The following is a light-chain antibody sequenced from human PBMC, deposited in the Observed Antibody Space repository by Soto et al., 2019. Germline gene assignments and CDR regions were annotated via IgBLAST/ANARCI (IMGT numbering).Light chain of an antibody. J-gene: IGKJ5*01. CDR3: QRYNAWPIT. CDR1: QSVSSN. V-gene: IGKV3-15*01. CDR2: GAS. Sequence: EIVMTQSPATLSVSPGDRATLSCRAGQSVSSNLAWYQQKPGQAPRLLIYGASTRATGIPARFSGSGSGTEFTLTISSLQSEDFAVYYCQRYNAWPITFGKGTRLDIK.